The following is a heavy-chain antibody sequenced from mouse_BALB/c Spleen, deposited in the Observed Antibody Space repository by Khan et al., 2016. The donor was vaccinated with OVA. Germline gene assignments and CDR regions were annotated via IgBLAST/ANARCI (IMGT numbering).Heavy chain of an antibody. V-gene: IGHV3-6*02. Sequence: EVQLQESGPGLVKPSQSLSLTCSVTGYSITSGYFWNWIRQFPGNKLEWMGYIRYDGNSNYYPSLKNRISISRDTSKNQFFLKLNSVTPEDTATYYCARGGSSGPAWFTNWGQVTLVTVSA. CDR3: ARGGSSGPAWFTN. J-gene: IGHJ3*01. CDR1: GYSITSGYF. D-gene: IGHD3-1*01. CDR2: IRYDGNS.